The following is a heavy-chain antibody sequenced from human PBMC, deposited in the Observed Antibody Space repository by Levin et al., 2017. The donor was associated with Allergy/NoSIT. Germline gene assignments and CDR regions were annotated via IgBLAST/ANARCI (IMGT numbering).Heavy chain of an antibody. CDR3: TRAIAARPTPYYYYYYGMDV. J-gene: IGHJ6*02. Sequence: GESLKISCTASGFTFGDYAMSWVRQAPGKGLEWVGFIRSKAYGGTTEYAASVKGRFTISRDDSKSIAYLQMNSLKTEDTAVYYCTRAIAARPTPYYYYYYGMDVWGQGTTVTVSS. CDR1: GFTFGDYA. D-gene: IGHD6-6*01. CDR2: IRSKAYGGTT. V-gene: IGHV3-49*04.